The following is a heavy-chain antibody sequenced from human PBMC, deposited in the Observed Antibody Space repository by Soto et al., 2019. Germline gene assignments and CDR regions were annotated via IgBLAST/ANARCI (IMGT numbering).Heavy chain of an antibody. D-gene: IGHD5-18*01. CDR2: IYPGDSDT. CDR1: GYSFTSYW. Sequence: PGESLKISCKGSGYSFTSYWIGWVRQMPGKGPEWMGIIYPGDSDTRYSPSFQGQVTISADKSISTAYLQWSSLKASDTAMYYCARLNVDTAMVTWFDPWGQGTLVTVSS. CDR3: ARLNVDTAMVTWFDP. J-gene: IGHJ5*02. V-gene: IGHV5-51*01.